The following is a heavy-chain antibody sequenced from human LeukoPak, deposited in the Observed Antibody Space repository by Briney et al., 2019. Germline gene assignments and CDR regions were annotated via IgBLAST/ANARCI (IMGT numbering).Heavy chain of an antibody. J-gene: IGHJ3*02. CDR1: GFTFSRYG. D-gene: IGHD6-25*01. CDR2: ISGSGGRT. V-gene: IGHV3-23*01. Sequence: GGSLRLSCAASGFTFSRYGMSWVRQAPGKGLEWVSAISGSGGRTYYADSVKGRFTISRDNAKNSLYLQMNSLRAEDTAVYYCARVAEAAAFDIWGQGTMVTVSS. CDR3: ARVAEAAAFDI.